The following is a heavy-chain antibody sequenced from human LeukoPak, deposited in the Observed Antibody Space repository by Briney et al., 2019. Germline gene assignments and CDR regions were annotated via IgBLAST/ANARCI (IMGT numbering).Heavy chain of an antibody. CDR1: GFTFSHFG. CDR2: IWYNGRNQ. Sequence: RGSLRLSCAATGFTFSHFGMHWVRQAPGKGLEWVAVIWYNGRNQYYRDSVKGRFTISRDNFKNTLHLQMNSLRVEDTAMYYCVREGTSGNGDGYNSYDYWGQGTLVTVSS. J-gene: IGHJ4*02. CDR3: VREGTSGNGDGYNSYDY. V-gene: IGHV3-33*01. D-gene: IGHD5-24*01.